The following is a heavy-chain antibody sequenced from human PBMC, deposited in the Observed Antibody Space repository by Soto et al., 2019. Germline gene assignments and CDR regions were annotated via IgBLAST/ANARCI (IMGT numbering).Heavy chain of an antibody. CDR1: GGSISSYY. J-gene: IGHJ4*02. CDR2: IYYSGST. V-gene: IGHV4-59*08. D-gene: IGHD3-16*02. Sequence: SETLSLTCTVSGGSISSYYWSWIRQPPGKGLEWIGYIYYSGSTNYNPSLKSRVTISVDTSKNQFSLKLSSVTAADTAVYYCARTGVMITFGGVIVINYFDYWGQGTLVTVSS. CDR3: ARTGVMITFGGVIVINYFDY.